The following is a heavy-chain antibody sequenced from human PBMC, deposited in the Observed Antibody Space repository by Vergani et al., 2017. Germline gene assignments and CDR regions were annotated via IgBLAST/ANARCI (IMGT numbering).Heavy chain of an antibody. J-gene: IGHJ3*02. CDR3: ARWGGWSYGAFDI. D-gene: IGHD1-26*01. CDR2: IYHSGST. CDR1: GGSISSGGYS. V-gene: IGHV4-30-2*01. Sequence: QVQLQQWGAGLLKPSETLSLTCAVYGGSISSGGYSWSWIRQPPGKGLEWIGYIYHSGSTYYNPSLKSRVTISVDRSKNQFSLKLSSVTAADTAVYYCARWGGWSYGAFDIWGQGTMVTVSS.